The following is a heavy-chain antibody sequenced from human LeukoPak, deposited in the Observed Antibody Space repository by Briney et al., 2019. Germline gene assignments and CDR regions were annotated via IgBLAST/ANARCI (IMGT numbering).Heavy chain of an antibody. CDR1: GFTFSSYA. Sequence: GGSLRLSCAASGFTFSSYAMSWVRQAPGKGLEWVSAISGSGGSTYYADSVKGRFTISRDNSKNTLYLQMNSLRAGDTAVYYCAKGYSITMVRGGPFDYWGQGTLVTVSS. CDR3: AKGYSITMVRGGPFDY. J-gene: IGHJ4*02. D-gene: IGHD3-10*01. CDR2: ISGSGGST. V-gene: IGHV3-23*01.